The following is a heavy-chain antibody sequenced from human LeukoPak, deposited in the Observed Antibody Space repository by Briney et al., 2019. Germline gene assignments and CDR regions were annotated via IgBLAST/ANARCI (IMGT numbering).Heavy chain of an antibody. CDR3: AFGFGEFSSWFDP. CDR2: INPNSGGT. Sequence: GASVKVSCKASGYTFTGYYMHWVRQAPGQGLEWMGWINPNSGGTNYAQKFQGRVTMTRDTSISTAYMELSRLRSDDTAVYYCAFGFGEFSSWFDPWGQGTLVTVSS. J-gene: IGHJ5*02. CDR1: GYTFTGYY. D-gene: IGHD3-10*01. V-gene: IGHV1-2*02.